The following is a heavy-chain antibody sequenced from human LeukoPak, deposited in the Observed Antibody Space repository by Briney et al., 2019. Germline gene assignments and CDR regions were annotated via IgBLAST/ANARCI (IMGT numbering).Heavy chain of an antibody. CDR1: GGSFSGYY. Sequence: SETLSLTCAVFGGSFSGYYWSWIRQPPGKGLERIGEINHMQFTNYNPSLKSRVTISLDTSKKQFSLRVSSVTAADTAVYYCARGLELGYCSGASCYIWFDPWGQGTLVTVSS. CDR3: ARGLELGYCSGASCYIWFDP. J-gene: IGHJ5*02. V-gene: IGHV4-34*01. D-gene: IGHD2-2*02. CDR2: INHMQFT.